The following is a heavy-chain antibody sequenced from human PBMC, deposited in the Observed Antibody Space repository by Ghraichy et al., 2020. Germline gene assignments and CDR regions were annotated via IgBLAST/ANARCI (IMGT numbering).Heavy chain of an antibody. D-gene: IGHD6-13*01. CDR2: IKSKTDGGTT. Sequence: GESLNISCSASGFTFSNAWMSWVRQAPGKGLEWVGRIKSKTDGGTTDYAAPVKGRFTISRDDSKNTLYLQMNSLKTEDTAVYYCTGSSSWYSYDAFDIWGQGTMVTVSS. V-gene: IGHV3-15*01. CDR3: TGSSSWYSYDAFDI. J-gene: IGHJ3*02. CDR1: GFTFSNAW.